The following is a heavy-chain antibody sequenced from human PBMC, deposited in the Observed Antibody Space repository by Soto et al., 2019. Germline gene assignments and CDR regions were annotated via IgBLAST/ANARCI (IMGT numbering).Heavy chain of an antibody. J-gene: IGHJ4*02. D-gene: IGHD6-19*01. CDR3: ARVGQWLANPRVY. CDR1: GFTFSSYG. Sequence: GGSLRLSCAASGFTFSSYGMHWVRQAPGKGLEWVAVISYDGSNKYYADSVKGRFTISRDNSKNTLYLQMNSLRSEDTAVYYCARVGQWLANPRVYWGQGTLVTVSS. V-gene: IGHV3-30*03. CDR2: ISYDGSNK.